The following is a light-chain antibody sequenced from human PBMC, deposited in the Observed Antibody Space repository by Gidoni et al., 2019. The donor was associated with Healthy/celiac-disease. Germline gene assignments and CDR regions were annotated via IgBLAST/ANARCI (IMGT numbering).Light chain of an antibody. J-gene: IGKJ4*01. CDR1: QSISSY. CDR2: AAS. CDR3: RQSYSTPRT. V-gene: IGKV1-39*01. Sequence: DIQMTQSPSSLSSSVGDRVPITCCASQSISSYLNCYQQKPGKAPKLLICAASSLQSGVPSRFSGSGSGADFTLTISSRLPEEFATYYCRQSYSTPRTFGGGTKVEIK.